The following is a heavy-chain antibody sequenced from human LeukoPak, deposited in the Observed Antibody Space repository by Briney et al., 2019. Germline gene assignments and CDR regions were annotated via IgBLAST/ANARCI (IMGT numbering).Heavy chain of an antibody. D-gene: IGHD3-10*01. V-gene: IGHV3-33*01. J-gene: IGHJ4*02. CDR3: ARDSNRELWLGEIDY. CDR2: IWYDGSNK. Sequence: GRSLRLSCAASGFTFSSYGMHWVRQAPGKGLEWVAVIWYDGSNKYYADSVKGRFTISRDNSKNTLYLQMNSLRAEDTAVYYCARDSNRELWLGEIDYWGQGTLVTVSS. CDR1: GFTFSSYG.